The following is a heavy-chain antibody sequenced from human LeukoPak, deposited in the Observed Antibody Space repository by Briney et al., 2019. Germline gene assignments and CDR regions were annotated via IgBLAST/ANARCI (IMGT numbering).Heavy chain of an antibody. CDR2: IYPGDSDT. Sequence: GESLKISCKGSGYSFTSYWIGWVRQMPGKGLEWMGIIYPGDSDTRYSPSFQGQVTFSADKSISTACLQWSSLRASDTAMYYCASGQWLVHFDYWGQGTLVTVSS. D-gene: IGHD6-19*01. CDR3: ASGQWLVHFDY. CDR1: GYSFTSYW. J-gene: IGHJ4*02. V-gene: IGHV5-51*01.